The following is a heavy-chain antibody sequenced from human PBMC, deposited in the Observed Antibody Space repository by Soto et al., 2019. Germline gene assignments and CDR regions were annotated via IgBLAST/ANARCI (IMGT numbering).Heavy chain of an antibody. Sequence: QLQLQESGPGLVKPSETLSLTCTVSGGSISSSSYYWGWIRQPPGKGLEWIGSIYYSGSTYYNPSLKSRVTLSVDTSKNQFSLKLSSVTAADTAVYYCARRGGAAAGTAFDYWGQGTLVTVSS. D-gene: IGHD6-13*01. V-gene: IGHV4-39*01. CDR3: ARRGGAAAGTAFDY. CDR2: IYYSGST. J-gene: IGHJ4*02. CDR1: GGSISSSSYY.